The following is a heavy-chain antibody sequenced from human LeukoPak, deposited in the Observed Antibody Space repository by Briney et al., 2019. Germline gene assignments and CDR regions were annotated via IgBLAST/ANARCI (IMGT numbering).Heavy chain of an antibody. CDR1: GFTFSSYA. Sequence: GGSLRLSCAASGFTFSSYAMHWVRQAPGKGLEWVAVISYDGSNKYYADSVKGRFTISRDNSRNTLYLQMNSLRAEDTAVYYCAKWPATVTTMDYWGQGTLVTVSS. V-gene: IGHV3-30-3*02. CDR2: ISYDGSNK. J-gene: IGHJ4*02. CDR3: AKWPATVTTMDY. D-gene: IGHD4-17*01.